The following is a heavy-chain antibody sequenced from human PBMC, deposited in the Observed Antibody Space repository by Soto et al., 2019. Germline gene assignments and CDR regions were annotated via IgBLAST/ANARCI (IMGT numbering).Heavy chain of an antibody. J-gene: IGHJ4*02. D-gene: IGHD3-10*01. CDR2: IYNSGST. Sequence: WTWIRQPPGKGLEWIGFIYNSGSTHYNPSLRSRFTISVDTSKNQFSLKLRSVTAADTAVYYCASMGYHYGSGSYPLDYWGQGTLVTVSS. CDR3: ASMGYHYGSGSYPLDY. V-gene: IGHV4-59*08.